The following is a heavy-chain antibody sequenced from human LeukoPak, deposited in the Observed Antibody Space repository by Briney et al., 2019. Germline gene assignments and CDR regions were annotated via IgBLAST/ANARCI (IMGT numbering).Heavy chain of an antibody. V-gene: IGHV3-48*03. CDR3: ARDRRPQWAFDI. J-gene: IGHJ3*02. Sequence: GGSLRLSCAASGFTFSSYAMSWDRQAPGKGLEWVSYISSSGSTIYYADSVKGRFTISRDNAKNSLYLQMNSLRAEDTAVYYCARDRRPQWAFDIWGQGTMVTVSS. CDR1: GFTFSSYA. D-gene: IGHD2-8*01. CDR2: ISSSGSTI.